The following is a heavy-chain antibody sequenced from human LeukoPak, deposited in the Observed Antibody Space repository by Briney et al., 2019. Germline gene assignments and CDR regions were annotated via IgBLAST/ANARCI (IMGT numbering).Heavy chain of an antibody. CDR3: ARSAWELLKS. CDR1: GFTFSSYW. D-gene: IGHD1-26*01. V-gene: IGHV3-74*03. CDR2: INSDGSST. Sequence: GGSLRVFCAPSGFTFSSYWMHWVRQVPGKGLVWVSRINSDGSSTKYADSVKGRFTISRDNAKNSLYLQMNSLRAEDTAVYYCARSAWELLKSWGQGTLVTVSS. J-gene: IGHJ4*02.